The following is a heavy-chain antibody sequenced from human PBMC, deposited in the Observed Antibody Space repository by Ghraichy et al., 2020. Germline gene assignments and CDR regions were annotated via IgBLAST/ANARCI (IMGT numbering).Heavy chain of an antibody. CDR1: GFTLSDYW. Sequence: GESLNISCAASGFTLSDYWMIWVRQAPGKGLEWVANIKEDGSEKNYVDSVKGRFTMSRDNTKNSLYLQMYSLRVKDTALYYCARSRGGMELDVWGQGTTVTVS. D-gene: IGHD1-1*01. CDR3: ARSRGGMELDV. V-gene: IGHV3-7*01. CDR2: IKEDGSEK. J-gene: IGHJ6*02.